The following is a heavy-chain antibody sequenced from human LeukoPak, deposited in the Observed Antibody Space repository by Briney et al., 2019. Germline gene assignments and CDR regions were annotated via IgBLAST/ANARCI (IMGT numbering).Heavy chain of an antibody. V-gene: IGHV1-18*01. CDR2: ISAYNGNT. CDR1: GYTFTSYG. J-gene: IGHJ6*03. Sequence: ASVKVSCKASGYTFTSYGISWVRQAPGQGLEWMGWISAYNGNTNYAQKLQGRVTMTTDTSTSTAYMELRSLRSDVTAVYYCARISSSSSLYYYYYMDVWGKGTTVTVSS. CDR3: ARISSSSSLYYYYYMDV. D-gene: IGHD6-6*01.